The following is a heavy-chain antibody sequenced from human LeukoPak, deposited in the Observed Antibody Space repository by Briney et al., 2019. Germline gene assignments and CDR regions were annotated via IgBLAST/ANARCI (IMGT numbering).Heavy chain of an antibody. J-gene: IGHJ4*02. CDR2: ISYDGSNE. D-gene: IGHD6-19*01. Sequence: QSGGSLRLSCAASGFTFSSYGMHWVRQAPGKGLEWVAVISYDGSNEYYADSVKGRFTISRDNSKNTLYLQMNSLRAEDTAVYYCASHRGIAVAGLDYWGQGTLVTVSS. CDR3: ASHRGIAVAGLDY. V-gene: IGHV3-30*03. CDR1: GFTFSSYG.